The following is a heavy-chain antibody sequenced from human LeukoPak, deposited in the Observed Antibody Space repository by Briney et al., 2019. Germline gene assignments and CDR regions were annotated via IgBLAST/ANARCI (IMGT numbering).Heavy chain of an antibody. Sequence: ASVKVSCKASGYTFTSYDINWVRQATGQGLEWMGWMNPNSGNTGYAQKFQDRVTITRNTSISTAYMELSSLRSEDTAVYYCARAESGFITIFGVVTKPFDYWGQGTLVTVSS. D-gene: IGHD3-3*01. V-gene: IGHV1-8*03. J-gene: IGHJ4*02. CDR3: ARAESGFITIFGVVTKPFDY. CDR1: GYTFTSYD. CDR2: MNPNSGNT.